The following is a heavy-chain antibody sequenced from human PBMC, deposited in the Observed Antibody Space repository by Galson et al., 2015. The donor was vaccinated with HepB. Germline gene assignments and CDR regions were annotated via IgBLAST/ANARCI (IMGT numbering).Heavy chain of an antibody. CDR2: ISGSGGGT. D-gene: IGHD3-16*01. V-gene: IGHV3-23*01. J-gene: IGHJ4*02. CDR1: GFTFSSYA. Sequence: FLRLSCAASGFTFSSYAMTWVRQAPGKGLEWVSTISGSGGGTYYADSVKGRFTVSRDNSKNTLYLQMNSLRAEDTAVYYCAIATSANYWGQGTLVTVSS. CDR3: AIATSANY.